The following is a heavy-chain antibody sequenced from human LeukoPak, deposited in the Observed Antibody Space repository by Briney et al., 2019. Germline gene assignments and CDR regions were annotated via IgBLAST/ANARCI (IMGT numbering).Heavy chain of an antibody. Sequence: PGGSLRLSCAASGFTFSSYSMNWVRQAPGKGLEWVSSISSSSSYIYYADSVKGRFTISRDNAKNSLYLQMNSLRAEDTAVYYCARDEGGYCSSTSCYRGYFDYWGQGTLVTVSS. CDR2: ISSSSSYI. V-gene: IGHV3-21*01. CDR3: ARDEGGYCSSTSCYRGYFDY. D-gene: IGHD2-2*02. CDR1: GFTFSSYS. J-gene: IGHJ4*02.